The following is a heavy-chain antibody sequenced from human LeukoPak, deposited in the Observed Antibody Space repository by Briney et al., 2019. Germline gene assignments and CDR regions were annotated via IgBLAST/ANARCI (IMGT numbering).Heavy chain of an antibody. CDR3: ARSTYYDILTGARNYMDV. J-gene: IGHJ6*03. CDR1: GYTFTSYG. V-gene: IGHV1-18*01. CDR2: INTYDGNT. D-gene: IGHD3-9*01. Sequence: ASVKVSCKASGYTFTSYGISWVRQAPGQGLEWMGWINTYDGNTNSAQNFQGRVTMTTDTSTSTAYMELRSLRSDDTAVYYCARSTYYDILTGARNYMDVWGKGTTVTVSS.